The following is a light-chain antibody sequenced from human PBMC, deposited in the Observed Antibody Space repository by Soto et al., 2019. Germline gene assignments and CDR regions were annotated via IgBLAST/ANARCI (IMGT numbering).Light chain of an antibody. Sequence: EVVLTQSPATLSLSPGERATLSCRASQSVSNYLAWYQQRPGQGPRLLIYEAFNRAPGIPARFSGSGSGTDFTLTISSLEPEDFGVYYCQQRRDWPWLTFGGGTNVEIK. J-gene: IGKJ4*01. V-gene: IGKV3-11*01. CDR3: QQRRDWPWLT. CDR1: QSVSNY. CDR2: EAF.